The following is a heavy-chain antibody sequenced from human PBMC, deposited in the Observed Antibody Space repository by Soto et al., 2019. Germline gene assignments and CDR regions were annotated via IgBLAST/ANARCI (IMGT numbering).Heavy chain of an antibody. V-gene: IGHV1-8*01. CDR1: GYTFTSYD. CDR3: VRMGFSGGGYLSYYYYGMDI. Sequence: GASVKVSCKASGYTFTSYDINWVRQATGQGLEWMGWMNPNSGNTGYAQKFQGQVTISADKSISTAYLQWSSLKASDTAMYYCVRMGFSGGGYLSYYYYGMDIWGQGTTVTVSS. J-gene: IGHJ6*02. CDR2: MNPNSGNT. D-gene: IGHD5-12*01.